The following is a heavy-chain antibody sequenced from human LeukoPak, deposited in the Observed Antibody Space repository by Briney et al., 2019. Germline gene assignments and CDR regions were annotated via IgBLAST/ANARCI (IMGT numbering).Heavy chain of an antibody. CDR1: GYSFTDYF. CDR2: INTYSGGA. V-gene: IGHV1-2*04. Sequence: ASVKVSCKSSGYSFTDYFIHWVRQAPGQGPEWMGCINTYSGGAHYAQKFKGWVSLTRDTSSDTAFMELSSLRSDATAVYYCARTDIVGVPRNWGQGTLVTVSS. D-gene: IGHD1-26*01. J-gene: IGHJ4*02. CDR3: ARTDIVGVPRN.